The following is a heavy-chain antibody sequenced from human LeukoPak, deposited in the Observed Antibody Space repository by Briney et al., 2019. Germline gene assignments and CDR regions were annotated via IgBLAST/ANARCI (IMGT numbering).Heavy chain of an antibody. CDR3: ASFNYVSDAFDI. J-gene: IGHJ3*02. CDR1: GGSVRSGNYY. V-gene: IGHV4-61*01. D-gene: IGHD1-7*01. Sequence: SETLSLTCSVPGGSVRSGNYYWSWIRQPPGKGLEWIGYIYYSGSTNYNPSLKSRVTISVDTSKNQFSLKLSSVTAADTAVYYCASFNYVSDAFDIWGQGTMVTVSS. CDR2: IYYSGST.